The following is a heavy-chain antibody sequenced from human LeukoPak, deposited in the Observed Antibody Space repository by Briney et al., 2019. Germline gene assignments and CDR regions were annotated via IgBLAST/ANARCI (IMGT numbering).Heavy chain of an antibody. J-gene: IGHJ4*02. V-gene: IGHV4-34*01. CDR1: GGSFSGYY. CDR2: FNHSGST. Sequence: SETLSLTCAVYGGSFSGYYWSWIRQPPGKGLEWIGEFNHSGSTNYNPSLKSRVTISVDTSKNQFSLKLSSVTAADTAVYYCAIRPYDYVWGSYRPSISFDYWGQGTLVTVSS. D-gene: IGHD3-16*02. CDR3: AIRPYDYVWGSYRPSISFDY.